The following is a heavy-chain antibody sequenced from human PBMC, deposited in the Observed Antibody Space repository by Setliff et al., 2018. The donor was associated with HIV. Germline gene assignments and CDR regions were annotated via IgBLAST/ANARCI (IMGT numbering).Heavy chain of an antibody. D-gene: IGHD2-21*01. J-gene: IGHJ5*02. CDR3: ARGGPARVAFLYWFDP. Sequence: ASVKVSCKASGYTFINYGINWLRQAPGQGLEWVGWINPYNGNTKYGQKFQGTVTMTRDTTTSTAYLELRRLRSDDTAVYFCARGGPARVAFLYWFDPWGQGTLVTVSS. V-gene: IGHV1-18*01. CDR1: GYTFINYG. CDR2: INPYNGNT.